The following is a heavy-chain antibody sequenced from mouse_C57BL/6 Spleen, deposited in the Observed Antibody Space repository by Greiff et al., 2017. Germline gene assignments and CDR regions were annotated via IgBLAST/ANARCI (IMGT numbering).Heavy chain of an antibody. D-gene: IGHD1-1*01. CDR2: IHPNSGST. J-gene: IGHJ1*03. V-gene: IGHV1-64*01. CDR3: ARLGYGSSHWDFDV. CDR1: GYTFTSYW. Sequence: QVQLKQPGAELVKPGASVKLSCKASGYTFTSYWMHWVKQRPGQGLEWIGMIHPNSGSTNYNEKFKSKATLTVDKSSSTAYMQLSSLTSEDSAVYYCARLGYGSSHWDFDVWGTGATVTVSS.